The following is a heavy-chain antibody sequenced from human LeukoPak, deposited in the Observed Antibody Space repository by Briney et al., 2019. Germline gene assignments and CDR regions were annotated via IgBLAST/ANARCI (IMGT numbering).Heavy chain of an antibody. Sequence: PSETLSLTCTVSGGSISSYYWSWIRQPAGKGLEWIGRIYISGSTNYNPSLKSRVTMSVDTSKNQFSLKLSSVTPADTAVYYCARDLGGHCSGGSCYQNWFDPWGQGTLVTVSS. CDR3: ARDLGGHCSGGSCYQNWFDP. V-gene: IGHV4-4*07. CDR1: GGSISSYY. J-gene: IGHJ5*02. CDR2: IYISGST. D-gene: IGHD2-15*01.